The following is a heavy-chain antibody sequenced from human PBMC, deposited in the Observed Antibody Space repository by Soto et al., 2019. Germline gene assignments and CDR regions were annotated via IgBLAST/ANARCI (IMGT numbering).Heavy chain of an antibody. Sequence: QVQLQESGPGLVKPSQTLSLTCTVSGGSISSGDYYWSWIRQPPGKGLEWIGYIYYSGSTYYNPALKSRVTISVDTSKNQLSLKLSSVTDADTAVYYCARDQISITIFGVAPQPNWFDPWGQGTLVTVSS. CDR2: IYYSGST. V-gene: IGHV4-30-4*01. J-gene: IGHJ5*02. CDR3: ARDQISITIFGVAPQPNWFDP. CDR1: GGSISSGDYY. D-gene: IGHD3-3*01.